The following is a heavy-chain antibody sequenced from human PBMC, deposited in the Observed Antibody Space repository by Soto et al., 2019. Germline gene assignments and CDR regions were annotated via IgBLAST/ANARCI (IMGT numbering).Heavy chain of an antibody. CDR3: ARAPEDLVYYFDY. CDR2: IYPSGST. D-gene: IGHD2-15*01. Sequence: SSETLSLTCAVSGYSVSSGSYWGWIRQPPGKGLEWIGTIYPSGSTYYNPSLKSRVTMSVDTSKNQFSLKLSSVSAADTAIYYCARAPEDLVYYFDYWGQGTLVTVSS. V-gene: IGHV4-38-2*01. CDR1: GYSVSSGSY. J-gene: IGHJ4*02.